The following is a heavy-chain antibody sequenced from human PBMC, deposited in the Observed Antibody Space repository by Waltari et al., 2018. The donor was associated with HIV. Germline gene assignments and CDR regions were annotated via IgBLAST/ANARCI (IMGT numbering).Heavy chain of an antibody. Sequence: QVQLVQSAAAVTKPGASVKVSCKASGYTFTRYDINWVRQATGQGLEWMGWMNPNSGNTGYAQKFQGRVTMTRNTSISTAYMELSSLRSEDTAVYYCARVSSGWYGTYYYYGMDVWGQGTTVTVSS. CDR2: MNPNSGNT. V-gene: IGHV1-8*01. CDR1: GYTFTRYD. J-gene: IGHJ6*02. CDR3: ARVSSGWYGTYYYYGMDV. D-gene: IGHD6-19*01.